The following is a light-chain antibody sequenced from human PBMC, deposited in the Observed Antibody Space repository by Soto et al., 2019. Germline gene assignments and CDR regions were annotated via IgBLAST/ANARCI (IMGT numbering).Light chain of an antibody. CDR3: QQYISSPLT. Sequence: IGLTQSPGTLSLSPGERATLSCRASQSVSNNYLAWYQQKPGQAPRLVIYGASSRGTGIPDRFSASGSGTDFTLTISRLEPEDFAVYYCQQYISSPLTFGQGTKVDIK. V-gene: IGKV3-20*01. CDR2: GAS. J-gene: IGKJ1*01. CDR1: QSVSNNY.